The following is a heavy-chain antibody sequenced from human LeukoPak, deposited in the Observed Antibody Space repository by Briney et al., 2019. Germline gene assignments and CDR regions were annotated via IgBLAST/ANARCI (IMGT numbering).Heavy chain of an antibody. D-gene: IGHD3-22*01. CDR2: TYYGGTT. CDR3: ARPISGYGSFDI. Sequence: PSETLSLTCTVSGGSISSGGYYWNWIRQHPGKGLEWIGYTYYGGTTYYNPSLRSRVIISVDTSKNQFSLKLSSVTAADTAVYYCARPISGYGSFDIWGQGTMVTVSS. V-gene: IGHV4-31*03. J-gene: IGHJ3*02. CDR1: GGSISSGGYY.